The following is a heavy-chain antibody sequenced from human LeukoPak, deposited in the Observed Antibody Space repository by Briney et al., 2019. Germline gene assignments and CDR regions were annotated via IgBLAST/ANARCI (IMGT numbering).Heavy chain of an antibody. D-gene: IGHD5-18*01. CDR3: AKYGGYSYGPPDY. V-gene: IGHV3-23*01. Sequence: PGGSLRLSCAASGFTFSSYEMNWVRQAPGKGLEWVSAISGSGGSTYYADSVKGRFTISRDNSKNTLYLQMNSLRAEDTAVYYCAKYGGYSYGPPDYWGQGTLVTVSS. CDR1: GFTFSSYE. J-gene: IGHJ4*02. CDR2: ISGSGGST.